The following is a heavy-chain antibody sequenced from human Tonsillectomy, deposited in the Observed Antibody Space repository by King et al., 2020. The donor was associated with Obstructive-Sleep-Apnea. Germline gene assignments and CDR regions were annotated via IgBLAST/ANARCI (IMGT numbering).Heavy chain of an antibody. V-gene: IGHV3-15*01. D-gene: IGHD3-10*01. CDR2: IKSKTDGGTT. Sequence: VQLVESGGGLVKPGGSLRLSCAASGFTFSNAWMSWVRQAPGKGLEWVGRIKSKTDGGTTDYAAPVKGRFTISRDDSKNTLYLQMNSLKTEETAVYYCTTEGGSVGVLLWFGESKDLDAFDIWGQGTMVTVSS. CDR1: GFTFSNAW. J-gene: IGHJ3*02. CDR3: TTEGGSVGVLLWFGESKDLDAFDI.